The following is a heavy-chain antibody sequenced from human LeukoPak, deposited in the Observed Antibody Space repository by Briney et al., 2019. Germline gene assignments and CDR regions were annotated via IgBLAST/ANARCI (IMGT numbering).Heavy chain of an antibody. Sequence: ASVKVSCKTSGFTFSDSAIQWVRQARGQRLEWVGWIVVGTGNTNSAQKFQDRVTITRDMTTTTAYMELSSLTSEDTAVYYCAASLNGFDNWGQGTLVTVSS. V-gene: IGHV1-58*02. CDR1: GFTFSDSA. CDR3: AASLNGFDN. J-gene: IGHJ4*02. CDR2: IVVGTGNT. D-gene: IGHD2-8*01.